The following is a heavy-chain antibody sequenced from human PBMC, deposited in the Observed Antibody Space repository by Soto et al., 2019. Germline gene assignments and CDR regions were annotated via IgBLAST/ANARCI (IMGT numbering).Heavy chain of an antibody. CDR3: AAPAGRFGEQVYYYYGMDV. CDR1: GFTFTSSA. V-gene: IGHV1-58*01. CDR2: IVVGSGNT. J-gene: IGHJ6*02. D-gene: IGHD3-10*01. Sequence: SVKVSCKASGFTFTSSALQLVRQARGQRREGIGWIVVGSGNTNYAQKFQERVPITRDMSTSTAYMEMSSLRSEDTAVYYCAAPAGRFGEQVYYYYGMDVWGQGTTVTVSS.